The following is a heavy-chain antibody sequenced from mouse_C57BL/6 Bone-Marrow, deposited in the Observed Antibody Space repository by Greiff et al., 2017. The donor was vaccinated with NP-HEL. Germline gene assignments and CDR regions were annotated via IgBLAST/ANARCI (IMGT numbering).Heavy chain of an antibody. D-gene: IGHD1-1*01. J-gene: IGHJ4*01. V-gene: IGHV1-58*01. CDR2: IYIGNGYT. CDR1: GYTFTSYG. Sequence: EVQLQQSGAELVRPGSSVKMSCKTSGYTFTSYGINWVKQRPGQGLEWIGYIYIGNGYTEYNEKFKGKATLTSDTSSSTAYMQLSSLTSEDSAIYFYARCYYGSSDVMSAMDYWGQGTSVTVSS. CDR3: ARCYYGSSDVMSAMDY.